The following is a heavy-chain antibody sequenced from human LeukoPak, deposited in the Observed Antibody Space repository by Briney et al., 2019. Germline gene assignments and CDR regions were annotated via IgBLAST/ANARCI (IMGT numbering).Heavy chain of an antibody. CDR1: GFTFRDYY. CDR3: ARDRGSNNYFDQ. V-gene: IGHV3-11*01. CDR2: ISSRGTTT. D-gene: IGHD2-2*01. J-gene: IGHJ4*02. Sequence: GGSLRLSCLASGFTFRDYYMTWIRQAPGKGLEWISFISSRGTTTDYADSVKGRFTISRDNDDNSLFLQMNNLRAEDTALYYCARDRGSNNYFDQWGQGTLVTVSS.